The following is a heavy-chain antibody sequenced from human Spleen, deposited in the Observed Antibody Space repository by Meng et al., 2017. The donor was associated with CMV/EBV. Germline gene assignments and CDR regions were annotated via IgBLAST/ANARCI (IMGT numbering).Heavy chain of an antibody. V-gene: IGHV3-13*01. D-gene: IGHD2-2*01. CDR2: IGVAGDT. Sequence: GESLKISCAACGFTFSSNDMQWVRRTTGKGLEWVSGIGVAGDTSSSGSVKGRFTITRDNAKNSLYLQMNSLRAEDTAVYYCARVSGYCSTNICQWVGGEGHYYYGMDVWGQGTTVTVSS. J-gene: IGHJ6*02. CDR3: ARVSGYCSTNICQWVGGEGHYYYGMDV. CDR1: GFTFSSND.